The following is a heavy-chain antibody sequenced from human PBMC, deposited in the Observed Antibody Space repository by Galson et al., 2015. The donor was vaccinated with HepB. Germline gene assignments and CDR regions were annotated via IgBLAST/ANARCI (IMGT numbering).Heavy chain of an antibody. CDR1: GFTFSSYA. J-gene: IGHJ4*02. V-gene: IGHV3-23*01. D-gene: IGHD3-10*01. CDR3: AKDSVRGLLWFGVYFDY. CDR2: ISGSGGST. Sequence: SLRLSCAASGFTFSSYAMSWVRQAPGKGLEWVSAISGSGGSTYYADSVKGRFTIFRDNSTNTMYLQMNSLRAEDKAVDYCAKDSVRGLLWFGVYFDYWGQGTLVTVSS.